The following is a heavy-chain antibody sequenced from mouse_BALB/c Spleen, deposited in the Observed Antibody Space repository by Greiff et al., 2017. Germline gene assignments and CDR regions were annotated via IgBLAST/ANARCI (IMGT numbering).Heavy chain of an antibody. V-gene: IGHV5-9-3*01. D-gene: IGHD1-1*01. J-gene: IGHJ4*01. CDR3: ERGPYYDGDGDY. Sequence: EVKLEESGGGLVKPGGSLKLSCAASGFTFSSYAMSWVRQTPEKRLEWVATISSGGSYTYYPDSVKGRFTISRDNAKNTLYLQMSSLRSEDTAMYYCERGPYYDGDGDYWGQGTSVTVSS. CDR2: ISSGGSYT. CDR1: GFTFSSYA.